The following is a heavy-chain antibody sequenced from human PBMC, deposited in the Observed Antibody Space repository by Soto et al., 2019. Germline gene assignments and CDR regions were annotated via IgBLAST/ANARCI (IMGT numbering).Heavy chain of an antibody. J-gene: IGHJ5*02. V-gene: IGHV4-4*07. CDR1: GASIRSYH. Sequence: SETLSLTCAVSGASIRSYHWSWIRQPAGKGLEWIGRMQHTGNTNYNPSLKSRVTMSVDTSKNQISLKMTSVTAADTAVYFCGKDVSSSRWFDPWGQGILGTVSS. CDR2: MQHTGNT. D-gene: IGHD3-16*01. CDR3: GKDVSSSRWFDP.